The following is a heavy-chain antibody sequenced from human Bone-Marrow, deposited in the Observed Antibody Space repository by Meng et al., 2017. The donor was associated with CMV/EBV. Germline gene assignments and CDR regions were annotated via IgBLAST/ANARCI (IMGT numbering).Heavy chain of an antibody. Sequence: GGSLRLSCAASGFTFSRYSMNWVRQAPGKGLEWVASIRSHSNNMYYVDSVKGRFTITRDNAKNSLYLQMNSLRAEDTAVYYCVRNKLSDYCSSSSCYSYGMDVWGQGTTVTVSS. V-gene: IGHV3-21*06. CDR3: VRNKLSDYCSSSSCYSYGMDV. J-gene: IGHJ6*02. CDR1: GFTFSRYS. D-gene: IGHD2-2*01. CDR2: IRSHSNNM.